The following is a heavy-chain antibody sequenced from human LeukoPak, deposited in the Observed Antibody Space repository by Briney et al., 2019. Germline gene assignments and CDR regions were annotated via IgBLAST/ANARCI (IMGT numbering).Heavy chain of an antibody. CDR3: AHQVPPNDEFFDH. V-gene: IGHV3-23*01. Sequence: PAGSLRLSCVASGFTFSSYSMHWVRQAPGEGLEWLSGISNTGRATDYADSIKGRFTISRDNSKNTVFLQMNSLRAEDTAEYFCAHQVPPNDEFFDHWGQGTLVTVSS. CDR1: GFTFSSYS. J-gene: IGHJ5*02. CDR2: ISNTGRAT.